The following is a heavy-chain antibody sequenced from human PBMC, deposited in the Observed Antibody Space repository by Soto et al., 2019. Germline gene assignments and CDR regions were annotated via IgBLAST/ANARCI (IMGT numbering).Heavy chain of an antibody. J-gene: IGHJ5*02. CDR2: INAGNGNT. Sequence: QVQLVQSGAEVKKPGASVKVSCKASGYTFTSYAMHWVRQAPGQRLEWMGWINAGNGNTKYSQKFQGRVTINRDTSASTAYMELSSLRSEDTAVYYCARSDTAMAGNWFDPWGQGTLVTVSS. V-gene: IGHV1-3*01. CDR1: GYTFTSYA. CDR3: ARSDTAMAGNWFDP. D-gene: IGHD5-18*01.